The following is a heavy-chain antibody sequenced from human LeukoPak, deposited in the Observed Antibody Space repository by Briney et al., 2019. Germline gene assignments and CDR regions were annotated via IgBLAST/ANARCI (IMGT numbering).Heavy chain of an antibody. J-gene: IGHJ4*02. V-gene: IGHV1-46*01. D-gene: IGHD5-12*01. CDR3: ARQDSKWPGRGHPH. CDR2: INPSGGST. CDR1: GYTFTSYY. Sequence: ASVKVSCKASGYTFTSYYMHWVRQAPGQGLEWMGIINPSGGSTSYAQKFQGRVAITADESTSTAYMELSSLRSEDTAVYYCARQDSKWPGRGHPHWGQGTLVTVSS.